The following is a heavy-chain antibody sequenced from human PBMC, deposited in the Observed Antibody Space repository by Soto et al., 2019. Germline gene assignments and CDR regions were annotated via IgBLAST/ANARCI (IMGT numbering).Heavy chain of an antibody. D-gene: IGHD2-15*01. Sequence: SGTLSLTCTVSGDSISSYYWSWIRQPPGKGLEWIGYIYHSGSTYYNPSLKSRVTISVDRSKNQFSLKLSSVTAADTAVYYCARALGWWGVLLGGYYFENGGQETRAPVS. V-gene: IGHV4-59*12. CDR3: ARALGWWGVLLGGYYFEN. CDR2: IYHSGST. J-gene: IGHJ4*02. CDR1: GDSISSYY.